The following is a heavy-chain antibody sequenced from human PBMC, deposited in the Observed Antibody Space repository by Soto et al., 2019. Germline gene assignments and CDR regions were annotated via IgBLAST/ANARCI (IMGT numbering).Heavy chain of an antibody. CDR1: GIPVSSNY. Sequence: EVKLVESGGGLVQPGGSLRLSCVASGIPVSSNYMTWVRQAPGKGLEWVSVLHSGGDTYYANSVKGRFTISRHDSTNTLFLQMNSLTAEDTAVYYCARDGPYYFASRMYVWGQGATVTVSS. CDR3: ARDGPYYFASRMYV. CDR2: LHSGGDT. J-gene: IGHJ6*02. V-gene: IGHV3-53*04. D-gene: IGHD3-10*01.